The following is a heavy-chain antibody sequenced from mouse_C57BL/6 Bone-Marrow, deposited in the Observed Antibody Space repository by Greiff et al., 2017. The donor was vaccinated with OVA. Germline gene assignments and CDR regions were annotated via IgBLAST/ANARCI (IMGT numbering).Heavy chain of an antibody. V-gene: IGHV1-64*01. CDR2: IHPNSGST. CDR3: ARGDLGDWYFDV. J-gene: IGHJ1*03. Sequence: QVQLKQPGAELVKPGASVKLSCKASGYTFTSYWMHWVKQRPGQGLEWIGMIHPNSGSTNYNEKFKSKATLTVDKSSSTAYMQLSSLTSEDSAVYYCARGDLGDWYFDVWGTGTTVTVSS. CDR1: GYTFTSYW. D-gene: IGHD1-1*02.